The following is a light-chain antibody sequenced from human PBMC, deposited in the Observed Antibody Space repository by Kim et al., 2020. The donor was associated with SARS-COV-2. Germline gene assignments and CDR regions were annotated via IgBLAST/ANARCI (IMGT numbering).Light chain of an antibody. CDR1: QSVNCNY. V-gene: IGKV3-20*01. J-gene: IGKJ4*01. CDR3: QQYGSSPLT. Sequence: EIVLTQSPGTLSLSPGERATLSCRASQSVNCNYLAWYQQNPGQAPRLLIYGASSRATGIPDRFSGSGSGTDFTLTISRLEPEDFAVFYCQQYGSSPLTFGGGTKVDIK. CDR2: GAS.